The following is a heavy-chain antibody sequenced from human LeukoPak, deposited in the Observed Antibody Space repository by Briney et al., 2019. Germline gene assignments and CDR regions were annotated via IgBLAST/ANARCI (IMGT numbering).Heavy chain of an antibody. Sequence: GASVKVSCKASGGTFSSYAISWVRQAPGQGLEWMGGIIPIFGTANYAQKFQGRVTITTDESTSTAYMELSSLRSEDTAVYYCARTGLNDYGDFEGLADYWGQGTLVTVSS. CDR1: GGTFSSYA. D-gene: IGHD4-17*01. V-gene: IGHV1-69*05. J-gene: IGHJ4*02. CDR3: ARTGLNDYGDFEGLADY. CDR2: IIPIFGTA.